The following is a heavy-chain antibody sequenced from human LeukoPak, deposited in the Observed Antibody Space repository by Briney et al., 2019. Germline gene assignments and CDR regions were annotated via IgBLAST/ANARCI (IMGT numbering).Heavy chain of an antibody. CDR3: ARVSGIVGATQRGAFDI. J-gene: IGHJ3*02. D-gene: IGHD1-26*01. Sequence: ASVKVSCKASGYTFTSYGISWVRQAPGQGLEWMGWISAYNGNTNYAQKLQGRVTMTTDTSTSTVYMELSSLRSEDTAVYYCARVSGIVGATQRGAFDIRGQGTMVTVSS. CDR2: ISAYNGNT. CDR1: GYTFTSYG. V-gene: IGHV1-18*01.